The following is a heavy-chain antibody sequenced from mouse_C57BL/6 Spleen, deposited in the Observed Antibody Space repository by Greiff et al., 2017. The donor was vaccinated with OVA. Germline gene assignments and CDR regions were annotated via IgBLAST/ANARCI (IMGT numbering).Heavy chain of an antibody. J-gene: IGHJ4*01. D-gene: IGHD3-2*02. CDR1: GYTFTDYY. CDR3: ARGTTAQATNYAMDY. Sequence: VQLQQSGPVLVKPGASVKMSCKASGYTFTDYYMNWVKQSHGKSLEWIGVINPYNGGTSYNQKFKGKATLTVDKSSSTAYMELNSLTSEDSAVYYCARGTTAQATNYAMDYWGQGTSVTVSS. CDR2: INPYNGGT. V-gene: IGHV1-19*01.